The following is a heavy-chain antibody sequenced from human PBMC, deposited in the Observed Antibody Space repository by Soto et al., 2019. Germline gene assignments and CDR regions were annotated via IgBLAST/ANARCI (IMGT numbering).Heavy chain of an antibody. Sequence: SETLSLTCAVSGGSISSSNWWSWVRQPPGKGLEWLGEINHGGTTNYNPSLKDRIIIPADASKNQFSLKLTSVTAMDTAVYYCATGGLFSSSGQGTQVTVSS. CDR3: ATGGLFSS. D-gene: IGHD3-3*01. J-gene: IGHJ5*02. CDR1: GGSISSSNW. CDR2: INHGGTT. V-gene: IGHV4-4*02.